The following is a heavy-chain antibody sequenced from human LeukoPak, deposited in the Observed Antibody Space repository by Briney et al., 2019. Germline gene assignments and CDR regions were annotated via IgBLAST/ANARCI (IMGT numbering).Heavy chain of an antibody. CDR1: GGSISSSSYY. J-gene: IGHJ4*02. V-gene: IGHV4-39*01. Sequence: PSETLSLTCTVSGGSISSSSYYWGWIRQPPGKGLEWIGSIYYSGSTYYNPSLKSRVTISVDTSKNQFSLKLNSATAADTAVYYSARLFRKLGRFDYWGQGTLVTVSS. CDR3: ARLFRKLGRFDY. D-gene: IGHD1-26*01. CDR2: IYYSGST.